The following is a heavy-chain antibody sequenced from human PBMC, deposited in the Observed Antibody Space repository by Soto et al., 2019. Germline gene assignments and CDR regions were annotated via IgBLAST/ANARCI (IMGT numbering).Heavy chain of an antibody. CDR1: GLSFSSYG. CDR3: AKEFLPIPMVYWYFDL. D-gene: IGHD3-10*01. CDR2: VGHDGSAQ. V-gene: IGHV3-30*18. Sequence: QVQLVESGGGVVQTGRSLRLSCATSGLSFSSYGMHWVRHTPGKGLEWVTVVGHDGSAQEYADSVKSRFTISRDNSKNTLYLQMDSLRAEDTAVYYCAKEFLPIPMVYWYFDLWGRGHMVTVSS. J-gene: IGHJ2*01.